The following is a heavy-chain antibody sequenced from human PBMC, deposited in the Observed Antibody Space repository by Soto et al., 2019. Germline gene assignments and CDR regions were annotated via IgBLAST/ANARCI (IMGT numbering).Heavy chain of an antibody. CDR2: IIPIFGTV. CDR3: AGGEQGIAARPGGYYYYYGMDV. Sequence: ASVKVSCKASGGTFSSYAISWVRQAPGQGLEWMGGIIPIFGTVNYAQKFQGRVTITADESTSTAYMELSSLRSEDTAVYYCAGGEQGIAARPGGYYYYYGMDVWGQGTTVTVSS. J-gene: IGHJ6*02. D-gene: IGHD6-6*01. V-gene: IGHV1-69*13. CDR1: GGTFSSYA.